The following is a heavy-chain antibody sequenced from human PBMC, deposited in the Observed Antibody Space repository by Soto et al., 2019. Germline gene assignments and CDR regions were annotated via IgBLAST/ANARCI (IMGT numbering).Heavy chain of an antibody. J-gene: IGHJ4*02. Sequence: GGSLRLSCAASGFTFSSYGMHWVRQDPGKGLDWVALIWYDGSNKYYADSVKGRFTISRDNSKNTLDLQMNSLRAEDTAVYYCARDSVYSVSYLDNWGQGTLVTVSS. CDR2: IWYDGSNK. CDR3: ARDSVYSVSYLDN. CDR1: GFTFSSYG. V-gene: IGHV3-33*01. D-gene: IGHD1-26*01.